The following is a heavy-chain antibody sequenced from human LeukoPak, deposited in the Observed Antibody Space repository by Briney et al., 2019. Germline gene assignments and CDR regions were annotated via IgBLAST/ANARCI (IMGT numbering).Heavy chain of an antibody. V-gene: IGHV1-8*01. CDR1: GYTFTSYD. CDR3: ARNPTVTTRRPRTSWFDP. D-gene: IGHD4-17*01. J-gene: IGHJ5*02. Sequence: ASVKVSCTASGYTFTSYDINWVRQATGQGLEWMGWMNPNSGNTGYAQKFQGRVTMTRSTSISTAYMELSSLRSEDTAVYYCARNPTVTTRRPRTSWFDPWGQGTLVTVSS. CDR2: MNPNSGNT.